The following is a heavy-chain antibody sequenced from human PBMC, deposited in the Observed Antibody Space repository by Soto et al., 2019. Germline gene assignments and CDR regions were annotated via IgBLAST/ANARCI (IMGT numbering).Heavy chain of an antibody. V-gene: IGHV2-70*01. J-gene: IGHJ6*02. CDR3: ARIRRSIAARHYYYYGMDV. CDR2: IDWDDDK. CDR1: GSSLSTSGMC. Sequence: SGPTLVNPTQTLTLTCTFSGSSLSTSGMCVSWIRQPPGKALEWLALIDWDDDKYYSTSLKTRLTISKDTSKNQVVLTMTNMDPVDTATYYCARIRRSIAARHYYYYGMDVWGQGTTVTVSS. D-gene: IGHD6-6*01.